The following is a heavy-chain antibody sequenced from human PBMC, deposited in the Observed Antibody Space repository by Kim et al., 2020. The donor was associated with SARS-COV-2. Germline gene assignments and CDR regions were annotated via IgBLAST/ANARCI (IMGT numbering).Heavy chain of an antibody. D-gene: IGHD3-22*01. CDR3: VEVYYYDSSGYYFDY. J-gene: IGHJ4*02. CDR1: GGTFSSYA. Sequence: SVKVSCKASGGTFSSYAISWVRQAPGQGLEWMGGIIPIFGTVNYAQKFQGRVTITADESTSTAYMELSSLRSEDTAVYYCVEVYYYDSSGYYFDYWGQGTLVTVSS. V-gene: IGHV1-69*13. CDR2: IIPIFGTV.